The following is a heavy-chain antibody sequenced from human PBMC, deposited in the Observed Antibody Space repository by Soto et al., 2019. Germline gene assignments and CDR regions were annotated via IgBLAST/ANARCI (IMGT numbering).Heavy chain of an antibody. CDR2: ISGSGGST. Sequence: EVQLLESGGGLVQPGGSLRLSCAASGFTFSSYAMSWVRQAPGKGLEWVSAISGSGGSTYYADSVKGRFTISRDNSKNTLYLQMNSLRAEDTAVYYCAKSSEIYDFWSGYSTNQMGDYWGQGTLVTVSS. CDR3: AKSSEIYDFWSGYSTNQMGDY. V-gene: IGHV3-23*01. CDR1: GFTFSSYA. D-gene: IGHD3-3*01. J-gene: IGHJ4*02.